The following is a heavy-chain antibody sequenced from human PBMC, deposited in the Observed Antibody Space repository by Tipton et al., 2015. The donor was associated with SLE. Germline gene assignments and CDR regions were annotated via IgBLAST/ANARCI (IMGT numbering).Heavy chain of an antibody. CDR3: ARPPEYGMDV. D-gene: IGHD2/OR15-2a*01. CDR2: INHSGSI. J-gene: IGHJ6*03. V-gene: IGHV4-34*08. CDR1: GFTFSNAW. Sequence: LRLSCAASGFTFSNAWMSWVRQPPGKGLEWIGEINHSGSIHYNPSLKSRVTISVDTSKKQLSLSLSSVTAADSAVYYCARPPEYGMDVWGKGTTVTVSS.